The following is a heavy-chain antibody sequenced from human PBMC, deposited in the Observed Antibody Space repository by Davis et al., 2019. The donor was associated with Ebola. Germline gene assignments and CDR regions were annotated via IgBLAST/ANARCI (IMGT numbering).Heavy chain of an antibody. V-gene: IGHV1-3*01. CDR3: ARGRTVTGTRGLSWFDP. Sequence: AASVKVSCKASGYTFINYAIHWVRQAPGQGLEWMGWINAGDGKIIYSENFQGRLTITRDTSATTAYMELSRLRSEETAAYYCARGRTVTGTRGLSWFDPWGQGALVTVSS. J-gene: IGHJ5*02. CDR1: GYTFINYA. CDR2: INAGDGKI. D-gene: IGHD6-19*01.